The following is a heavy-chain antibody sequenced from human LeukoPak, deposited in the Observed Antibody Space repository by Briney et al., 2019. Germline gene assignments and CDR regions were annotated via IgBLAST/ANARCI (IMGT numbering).Heavy chain of an antibody. CDR1: GFTFSSYG. V-gene: IGHV3-33*01. Sequence: GGSLRLSCAASGFTFSSYGMHWVRQAPGKGLEWMALIWHDGSKEYYGDPVKGRFTISRDNSRNTLDLQMNSLRVEETAVYYCARSLTESSGWHSYFENWGEGTLVTVSS. CDR2: IWHDGSKE. CDR3: ARSLTESSGWHSYFEN. D-gene: IGHD6-25*01. J-gene: IGHJ4*02.